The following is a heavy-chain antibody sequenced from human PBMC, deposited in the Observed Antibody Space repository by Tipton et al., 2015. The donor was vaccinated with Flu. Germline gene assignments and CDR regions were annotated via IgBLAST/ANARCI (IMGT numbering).Heavy chain of an antibody. V-gene: IGHV4-59*12. CDR1: GASIGRYY. CDR3: ARGERDSSSWYPYHFDY. J-gene: IGHJ4*02. D-gene: IGHD6-13*01. Sequence: TLSLTCTVSGASIGRYYWSWIRQSPGKGLEWIGYIYYTGRTNYNPSLKSRVTMSIDTSKNQFSLRLSSVTAADTAVYYCARGERDSSSWYPYHFDYWGQGTLVTASS. CDR2: IYYTGRT.